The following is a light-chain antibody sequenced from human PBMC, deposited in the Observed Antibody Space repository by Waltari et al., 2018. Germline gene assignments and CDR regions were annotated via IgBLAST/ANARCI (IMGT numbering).Light chain of an antibody. Sequence: DIVMTQSPDYLAVSLGERATIDCTSSQSVLYSSNNKNYLAWYQQKPGQPPKLLLYWASTRESGVPDRFSGSGSGTDFTLTISSLQAEDVAVYYCQQYYTTPYAFGQGTKVEIK. CDR1: QSVLYSSNNKNY. V-gene: IGKV4-1*01. J-gene: IGKJ2*01. CDR2: WAS. CDR3: QQYYTTPYA.